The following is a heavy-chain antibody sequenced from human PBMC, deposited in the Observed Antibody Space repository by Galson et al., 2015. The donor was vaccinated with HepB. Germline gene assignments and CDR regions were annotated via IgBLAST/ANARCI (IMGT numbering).Heavy chain of an antibody. V-gene: IGHV3-7*01. CDR1: GFTFSAYW. CDR3: ARGGFNLNS. J-gene: IGHJ4*02. Sequence: SLRLSCAASGFTFSAYWISWVRQAPGKGLEWVANMKADGSETHYMDSVKGRFAISRDNAKNSLSLQMNSLRAEDTAVYYCARGGFNLNSWGQGTLVTVSS. D-gene: IGHD1-7*01. CDR2: MKADGSET.